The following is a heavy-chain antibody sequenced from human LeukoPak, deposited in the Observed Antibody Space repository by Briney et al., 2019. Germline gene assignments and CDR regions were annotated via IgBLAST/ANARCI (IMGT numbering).Heavy chain of an antibody. CDR3: ARREYSRNLRY. CDR1: GGSFSGYY. V-gene: IGHV4-34*01. J-gene: IGHJ4*02. CDR2: INHSGST. Sequence: SETLSLTCAVYGGSFSGYYWSWIRQPPGKGLEWIGEINHSGSTNYNPSLKSRVTISVDTSKTQFSLRLSSVTAADTAVYYCARREYSRNLRYWGQGTLVTVSS. D-gene: IGHD1-14*01.